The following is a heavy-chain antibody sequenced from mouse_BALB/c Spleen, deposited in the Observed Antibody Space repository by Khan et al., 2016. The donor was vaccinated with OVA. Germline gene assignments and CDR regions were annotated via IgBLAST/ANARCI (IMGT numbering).Heavy chain of an antibody. J-gene: IGHJ3*01. D-gene: IGHD2-2*01. V-gene: IGHV3-2*02. CDR3: ARDGYDSAWFAY. CDR2: ISYSGST. CDR1: AYSITSDYA. Sequence: EVQLQESGPGLVKPSQSLSLTCTVTAYSITSDYAWNWIRQFPGNKLEWMGYISYSGSTSYNPSLKSRISITRDTSKNQFFLQLNSVTTEDTATYYCARDGYDSAWFAYWGQGTLVTVSA.